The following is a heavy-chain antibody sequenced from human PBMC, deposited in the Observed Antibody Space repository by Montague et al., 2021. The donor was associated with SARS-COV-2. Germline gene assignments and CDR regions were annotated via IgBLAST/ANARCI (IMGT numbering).Heavy chain of an antibody. CDR1: GFSLSTTGMC. CDR2: IDWDDDK. CDR3: ARTDCSVAMCGFVS. V-gene: IGHV2-70*12. J-gene: IGHJ4*02. Sequence: PALVKPTQTLTLTCTFSGFSLSTTGMCVSWIRQPPGKALEWLALIDWDDDKCYSTSLKNRLTITRATSKNQVVLTMTSMDPVDTATYYCARTDCSVAMCGFVSWGQGTLVTVSS. D-gene: IGHD2-15*01.